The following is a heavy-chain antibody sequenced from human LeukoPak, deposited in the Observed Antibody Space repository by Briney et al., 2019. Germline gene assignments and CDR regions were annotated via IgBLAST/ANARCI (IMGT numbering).Heavy chain of an antibody. J-gene: IGHJ3*02. CDR1: GFIFTNFA. Sequence: PGGSLRLSCAASGFIFTNFAMHWVRQAPGKGLEWVAVISYDGSNKYYADSVKGRLTISRDNSKNTLYLQMNSLRAEDTAVYYCAKDPPPPEDIVVVPAAFGPHDAFDIWGQGTMVTVSS. CDR3: AKDPPPPEDIVVVPAAFGPHDAFDI. D-gene: IGHD2-2*01. CDR2: ISYDGSNK. V-gene: IGHV3-30-3*01.